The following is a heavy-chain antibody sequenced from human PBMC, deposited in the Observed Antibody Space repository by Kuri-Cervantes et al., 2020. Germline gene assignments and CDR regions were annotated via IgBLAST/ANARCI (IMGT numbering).Heavy chain of an antibody. CDR3: ATRYCTGGSCYFDY. D-gene: IGHD2-15*01. CDR2: IDPNGGST. CDR1: GYTFTSYY. Sequence: ASVKVSCKASGYTFTSYYMHWVRQAPGQGLEWVGIIDPNGGSTTYEQKFQGRVTLTTDTSTTTVFMELNSLSSEDRAVYFCATRYCTGGSCYFDYWGQGTLVTVSS. V-gene: IGHV1-46*01. J-gene: IGHJ4*02.